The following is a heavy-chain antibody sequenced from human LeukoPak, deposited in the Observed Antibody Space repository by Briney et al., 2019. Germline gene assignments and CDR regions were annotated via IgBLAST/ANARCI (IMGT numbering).Heavy chain of an antibody. CDR1: GYSFTSYW. Sequence: GESLKISCKGSGYSFTSYWIGWVRQMPGKGLEWMGIIYPGDSDTRYSPSFQGQVTISADKSISTAYLQWSSLKASDTAMYYCARPYLYYYYDSSGYYYWGQGTLVTVSS. CDR2: IYPGDSDT. CDR3: ARPYLYYYYDSSGYYY. D-gene: IGHD3-22*01. J-gene: IGHJ4*02. V-gene: IGHV5-51*01.